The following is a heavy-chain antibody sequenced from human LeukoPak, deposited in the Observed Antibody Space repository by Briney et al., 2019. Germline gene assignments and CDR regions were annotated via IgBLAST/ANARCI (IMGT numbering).Heavy chain of an antibody. V-gene: IGHV4-39*07. D-gene: IGHD6-13*01. CDR2: LSYTGST. J-gene: IGHJ6*02. CDR3: ARDRIEYSSSWYEGISDYYGMDV. Sequence: SETLSLTCTVSGGSINSNSFYWGWARQPPGKGLEWIGLGSLSYTGSTYYSPSLKSRITISVDMAKSQSSLKLSSVTAADTAVYYCARDRIEYSSSWYEGISDYYGMDVWGQGTTVTVSS. CDR1: GGSINSNSFY.